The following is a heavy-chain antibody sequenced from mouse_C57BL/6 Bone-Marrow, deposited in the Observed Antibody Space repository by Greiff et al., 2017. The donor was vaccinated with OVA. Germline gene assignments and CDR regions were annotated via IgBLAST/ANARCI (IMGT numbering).Heavy chain of an antibody. CDR3: TRWGLRRGWYFDV. J-gene: IGHJ1*03. CDR2: ISSGGDYI. Sequence: EVHLVESGEGLVKPGGSLKLSCAASGFTFSSYAMSWVRQTPEKRLEWVAYISSGGDYIYYADTVKGRFTISRDNAMNTLYLQMSSLKSEDTAMYYCTRWGLRRGWYFDVWGTGTTVTVSS. CDR1: GFTFSSYA. D-gene: IGHD2-4*01. V-gene: IGHV5-9-1*02.